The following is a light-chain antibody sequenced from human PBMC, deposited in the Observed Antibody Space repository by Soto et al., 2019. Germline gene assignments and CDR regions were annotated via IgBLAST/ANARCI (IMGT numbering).Light chain of an antibody. CDR3: QQSDRPPWT. CDR1: QSIGTY. CDR2: TAS. Sequence: DIRLTQSPSSLSASVGDRVTITCRASQSIGTYLKWYQQKPVKAPKVLISTASTLHSGVPSRFSGGGSGTDFTLTISSLQPEDFASYYCQQSDRPPWTFGQGTKVEIK. J-gene: IGKJ1*01. V-gene: IGKV1-39*01.